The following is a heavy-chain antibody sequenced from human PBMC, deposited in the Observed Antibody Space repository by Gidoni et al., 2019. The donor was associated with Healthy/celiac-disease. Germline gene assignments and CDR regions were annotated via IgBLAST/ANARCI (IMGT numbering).Heavy chain of an antibody. CDR1: GFTFSSYS. Sequence: EVQLVESGGGLVQPGGSLRLSCAASGFTFSSYSMNWFRQAPGKGLGWVSYISSSSSTIYYADSVKGRFTISRDNAKNSLYLQMNSLRAEDTAVYYCARDKQGGSGTFILPNYYYYGMDVWGQGTTVTVSS. D-gene: IGHD3-10*01. V-gene: IGHV3-48*01. CDR2: ISSSSSTI. J-gene: IGHJ6*02. CDR3: ARDKQGGSGTFILPNYYYYGMDV.